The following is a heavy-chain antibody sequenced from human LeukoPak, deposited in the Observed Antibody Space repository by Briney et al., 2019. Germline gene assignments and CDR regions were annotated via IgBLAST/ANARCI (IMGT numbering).Heavy chain of an antibody. V-gene: IGHV3-11*01. CDR3: ARGGGYSYGSFDY. CDR1: GFTFSDTY. D-gene: IGHD5-18*01. Sequence: KSGGSLRLSCAVSGFTFSDTYMTWIRQAPGKGLESLSYISPSGTDISYADSVKGRFTISRDNAKNSLYLQMNSPRVEDTAVYYCARGGGYSYGSFDYWGQGTLVTVSS. J-gene: IGHJ4*02. CDR2: ISPSGTDI.